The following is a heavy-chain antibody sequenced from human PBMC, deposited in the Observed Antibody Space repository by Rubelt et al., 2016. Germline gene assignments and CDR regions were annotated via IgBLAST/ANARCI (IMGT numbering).Heavy chain of an antibody. CDR1: GGSISSYY. CDR3: ASCGTDDAFDI. J-gene: IGHJ3*02. V-gene: IGHV4-59*12. Sequence: QVQLQESGPGLVKPSETLSLTCTVSGGSISSYYWSWIRQPPGKGLEWIGYIYYSGSTYYNPSLKSRVTISVDTSKNQFSLKLSSVTAADTAVYYCASCGTDDAFDIWGQGTMVTVSS. D-gene: IGHD2-15*01. CDR2: IYYSGST.